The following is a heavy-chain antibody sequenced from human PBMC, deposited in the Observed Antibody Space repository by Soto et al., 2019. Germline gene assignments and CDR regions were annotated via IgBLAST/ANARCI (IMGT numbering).Heavy chain of an antibody. J-gene: IGHJ4*02. Sequence: PGGSLRLSCAASGFTFSSYAMSWVRQAPGKGLEWVSAISGSGGSTYYANAVKGRFTISRDNSKNTLYLQMNSLRAEDTAVYYCKAGLHLGDFSLYGSDSWGLGTLVTVSS. D-gene: IGHD3-16*02. CDR1: GFTFSSYA. CDR3: KAGLHLGDFSLYGSDS. CDR2: ISGSGGST. V-gene: IGHV3-23*01.